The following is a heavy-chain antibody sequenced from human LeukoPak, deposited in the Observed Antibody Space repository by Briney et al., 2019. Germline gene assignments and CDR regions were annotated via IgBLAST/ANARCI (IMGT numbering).Heavy chain of an antibody. CDR2: ISGSGGST. J-gene: IGHJ4*02. D-gene: IGHD7-27*01. CDR1: GFTFSSYA. V-gene: IGHV3-23*01. CDR3: ARVLTGTAPFDY. Sequence: GGSLRLSCAASGFTFSSYAMKWVRQAPGKGLQWVSAISGSGGSTYYADSVKGRFTISRDNSKNTLYLQMNSLRAEDTAVYYCARVLTGTAPFDYWGQGTLVTVSS.